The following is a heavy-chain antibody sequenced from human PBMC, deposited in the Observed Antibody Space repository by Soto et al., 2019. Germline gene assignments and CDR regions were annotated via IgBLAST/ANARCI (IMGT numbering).Heavy chain of an antibody. Sequence: ASVKVSCKASGYTFTSYAMHWVRQAPGQRLEWMGWINAGNGNTKYSQKFQGRVTITRDTSASTAYMELSSLRSEDTAVYYCARGNSSGWYYYYYGMDFWGQGTTVTVSS. J-gene: IGHJ6*02. CDR3: ARGNSSGWYYYYYGMDF. CDR2: INAGNGNT. D-gene: IGHD6-19*01. V-gene: IGHV1-3*01. CDR1: GYTFTSYA.